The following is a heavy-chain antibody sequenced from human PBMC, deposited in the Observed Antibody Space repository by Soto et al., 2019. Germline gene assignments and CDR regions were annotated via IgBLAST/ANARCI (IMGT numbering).Heavy chain of an antibody. V-gene: IGHV5-51*01. CDR2: IYPGDSAT. CDR3: ARRVSLHDSSGYYIRDFDY. J-gene: IGHJ4*02. Sequence: GESLKISCKGSGYSFTSYWIGWVRQMPGKGLEWMGIIYPGDSATRYSPSFQGQVTISADKSISTAYLQWRSLKASDTAMYYCARRVSLHDSSGYYIRDFDYWGQGTLVTVYS. D-gene: IGHD3-22*01. CDR1: GYSFTSYW.